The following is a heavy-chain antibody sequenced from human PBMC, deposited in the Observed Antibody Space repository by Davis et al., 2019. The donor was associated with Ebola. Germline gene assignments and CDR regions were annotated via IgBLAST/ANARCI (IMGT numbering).Heavy chain of an antibody. J-gene: IGHJ3*02. V-gene: IGHV1-2*02. D-gene: IGHD5-12*01. CDR3: ARDGLGWIPAFDI. CDR2: INPNSGGT. Sequence: ASVKVSCKASGYTFTGYYMHWVRQAPGQGLEWMGWINPNSGGTNYAQKFQGRVTMTRDTSISTAYMELSRLKSDDTAMYYCARDGLGWIPAFDIWGQGTMVTVSS. CDR1: GYTFTGYY.